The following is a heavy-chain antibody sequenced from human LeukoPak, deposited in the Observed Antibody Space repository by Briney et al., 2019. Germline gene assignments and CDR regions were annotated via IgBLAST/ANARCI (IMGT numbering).Heavy chain of an antibody. CDR3: EGYCSNGVCVPFDF. D-gene: IGHD2-8*01. J-gene: IGHJ4*02. V-gene: IGHV3-48*04. Sequence: PGGSLRLSCAASGFTFSRYSMNWVRQAPGKGLEWVSYISSSGSTIYYTDSVKGRFTISRDNAKNSLYLQMNRLRAEDTAVYYCEGYCSNGVCVPFDFWGQGTQVTVSS. CDR1: GFTFSRYS. CDR2: ISSSGSTI.